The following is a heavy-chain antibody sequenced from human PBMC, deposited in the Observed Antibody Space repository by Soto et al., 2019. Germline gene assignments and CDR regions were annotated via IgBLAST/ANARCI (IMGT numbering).Heavy chain of an antibody. CDR1: GFTFSSYG. CDR2: IWYDGSNK. J-gene: IGHJ4*02. CDR3: ARGFRGYELQEDPFGY. Sequence: QVQLVESGGGVVQPGRSLRLSCAASGFTFSSYGMHWVRQAPGKGLEWVAVIWYDGSNKYYADSVKGRFTISRDNSKNTLYLQMNSLRAEDTAVYYCARGFRGYELQEDPFGYWGQGTLVTVSS. D-gene: IGHD6-13*01. V-gene: IGHV3-33*01.